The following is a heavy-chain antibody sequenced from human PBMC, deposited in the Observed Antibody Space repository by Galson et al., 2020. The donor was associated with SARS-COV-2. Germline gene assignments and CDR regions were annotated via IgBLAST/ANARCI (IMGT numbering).Heavy chain of an antibody. CDR2: IYYSGST. D-gene: IGHD2-2*01. V-gene: IGHV4-31*03. J-gene: IGHJ6*02. Sequence: ASETLSLTCTVSGGSISSGGYYWSWIRQHPGKGLEWIGYIYYSGSTYYNPSLKSRATISVDTSKNQFSLKLSSVTAADTAVYYCARERDIVVVPDRGGMDVWGQGTTVTGAS. CDR3: ARERDIVVVPDRGGMDV. CDR1: GGSISSGGYY.